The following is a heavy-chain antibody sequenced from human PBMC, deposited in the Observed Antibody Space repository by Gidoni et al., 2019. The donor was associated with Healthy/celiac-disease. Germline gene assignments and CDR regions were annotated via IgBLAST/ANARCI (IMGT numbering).Heavy chain of an antibody. V-gene: IGHV1-69*01. CDR3: ARGQQLVLTYYYYYGMDV. D-gene: IGHD6-13*01. Sequence: QVQLVQSAAEVKMPGSSVHVSSKPSGGTFTSYAISGVRQAPGQGLEWMGGLSPIFGTANYAQKFQGRVTITADESTSTAYMELSSRRSEDTAVYYCARGQQLVLTYYYYYGMDVWGQGTTVTVSS. J-gene: IGHJ6*02. CDR2: LSPIFGTA. CDR1: GGTFTSYA.